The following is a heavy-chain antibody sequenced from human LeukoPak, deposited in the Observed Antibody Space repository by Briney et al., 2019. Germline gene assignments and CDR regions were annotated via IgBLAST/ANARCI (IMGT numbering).Heavy chain of an antibody. J-gene: IGHJ4*02. V-gene: IGHV4-39*01. CDR1: GGSISSSSYY. CDR3: ARLWGYYDSSGYSY. Sequence: SETLSLTCTVSGGSISSSSYYWGWIRQPPGKGLEWIGSIYYSGSTYYNPSLKSRVTISVDTSKNQFSLKLSSVTAADTAVYYCARLWGYYDSSGYSYWGQGTLATVSS. CDR2: IYYSGST. D-gene: IGHD3-22*01.